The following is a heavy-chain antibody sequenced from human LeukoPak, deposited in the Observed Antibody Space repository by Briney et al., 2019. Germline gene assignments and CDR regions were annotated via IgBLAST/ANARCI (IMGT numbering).Heavy chain of an antibody. CDR2: INHSGST. D-gene: IGHD3-22*01. CDR3: ARGRSDSSGYYSYYYYMDV. CDR1: GGSFSGYY. V-gene: IGHV4-34*01. J-gene: IGHJ6*03. Sequence: PSETLSLTCGVYGGSFSGYYWSWIRQPPGKGLEWIGEINHSGSTNYNPSLKSRVTISVDTSKNQFSLKVSSVTAADTAVYYCARGRSDSSGYYSYYYYMDVWGKGTTVTVSS.